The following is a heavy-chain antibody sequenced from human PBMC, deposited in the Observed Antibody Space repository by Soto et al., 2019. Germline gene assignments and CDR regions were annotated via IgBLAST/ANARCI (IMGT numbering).Heavy chain of an antibody. CDR2: SSAYNGNT. V-gene: IGHV1-18*01. Sequence: QVQLVQSGAEVKKPGASVKVSCKASGYTFTSYGISWVRQAPGQGLEWMGWSSAYNGNTNYAQKLQGRVTMTTDTSTSTAYMELRSLRSDDTAVYYCARLYYSNYASYCFDYWGQGTLVTVSS. D-gene: IGHD4-4*01. CDR1: GYTFTSYG. CDR3: ARLYYSNYASYCFDY. J-gene: IGHJ4*02.